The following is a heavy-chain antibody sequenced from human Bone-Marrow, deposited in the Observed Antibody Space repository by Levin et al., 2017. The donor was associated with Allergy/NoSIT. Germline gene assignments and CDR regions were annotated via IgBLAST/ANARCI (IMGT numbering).Heavy chain of an antibody. D-gene: IGHD6-19*01. V-gene: IGHV1-2*06. CDR2: IDPNSGGT. Sequence: GASVKVSCKASGYTFTGYYMHWVRQAPGQGLEWMGRIDPNSGGTNYAQKFQGRVTMTRDTSISTAYMELSRLRSDDTAVYYCANLAVAVGDDAFDIWGQGTMVTVSS. CDR1: GYTFTGYY. CDR3: ANLAVAVGDDAFDI. J-gene: IGHJ3*02.